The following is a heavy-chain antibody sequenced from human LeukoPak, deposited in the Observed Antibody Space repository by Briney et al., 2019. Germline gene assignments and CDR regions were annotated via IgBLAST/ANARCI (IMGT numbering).Heavy chain of an antibody. CDR3: ARGRLPYTTDDAFDI. CDR1: GFTFSSYW. V-gene: IGHV3-7*01. D-gene: IGHD6-25*01. Sequence: GGSLRLSCAASGFTFSSYWMSWVRQAPGKGLEWVANIKQDGSEKYYVDSVKGRFTISRDNAKNSLYLQMNSLRAEDTAVYYCARGRLPYTTDDAFDIWGQGTMVTVYS. CDR2: IKQDGSEK. J-gene: IGHJ3*02.